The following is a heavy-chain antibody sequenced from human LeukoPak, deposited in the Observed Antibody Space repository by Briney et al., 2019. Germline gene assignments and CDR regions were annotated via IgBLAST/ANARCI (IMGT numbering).Heavy chain of an antibody. CDR2: IYYSGNT. J-gene: IGHJ5*02. CDR3: ARLYCSGGSCYYTWFDP. CDR1: GGSISSGTYY. V-gene: IGHV4-39*07. Sequence: SETLSLTCTVSGGSISSGTYYWGWIRQPPGKGLEWIGSIYYSGNTYYNPSLKSRVTISVDKSKNQFSLKLSSVTAADTAVYYCARLYCSGGSCYYTWFDPWGQGTLVTVSS. D-gene: IGHD2-15*01.